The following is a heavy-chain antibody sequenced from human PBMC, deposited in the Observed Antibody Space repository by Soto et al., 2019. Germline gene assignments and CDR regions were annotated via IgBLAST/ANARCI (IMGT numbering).Heavy chain of an antibody. J-gene: IGHJ6*02. V-gene: IGHV1-2*02. CDR2: INPETGGT. D-gene: IGHD2-2*01. CDR1: GYTFTGYY. Sequence: ASLKVSCKASGYTFTGYYVHWVREAPGQGLEWMGWINPETGGTSYAQKFQGSVTLSRDTSINTAYLEVSRLRFDDAAVYFCARERYQVTSDGMHXWGQGTTVPVS. CDR3: ARERYQVTSDGMHX.